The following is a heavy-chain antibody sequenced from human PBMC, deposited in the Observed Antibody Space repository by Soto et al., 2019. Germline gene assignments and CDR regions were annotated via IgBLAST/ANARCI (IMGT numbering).Heavy chain of an antibody. J-gene: IGHJ6*02. CDR1: GFTFSSYG. CDR3: AEDAVGNYYYCGMDV. V-gene: IGHV3-30*18. CDR2: ISYDGSNK. Sequence: QVQLVESGGGVVQPGRSLRLSCAASGFTFSSYGMHWVRQAPGKGLERVAVISYDGSNKYYADSVKGRFTISRDNSKNTVYLQIGGLRSEDTAVYCCAEDAVGNYYYCGMDVWGQGTTVTVSS. D-gene: IGHD7-27*01.